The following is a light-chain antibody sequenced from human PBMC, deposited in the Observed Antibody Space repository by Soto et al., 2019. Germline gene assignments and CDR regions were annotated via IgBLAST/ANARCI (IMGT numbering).Light chain of an antibody. Sequence: QSALTQPASVSGSPGQSITISCTGTSSDVGGNKFVSWYQQHPGKAPRLIIYEVNRRPSGVPDRFSGSKSGNTASLTVSGLQDEDEADYYCSSFGGSNDVLFGGGTKLTVL. CDR2: EVN. CDR1: SSDVGGNKF. J-gene: IGLJ2*01. V-gene: IGLV2-8*01. CDR3: SSFGGSNDVL.